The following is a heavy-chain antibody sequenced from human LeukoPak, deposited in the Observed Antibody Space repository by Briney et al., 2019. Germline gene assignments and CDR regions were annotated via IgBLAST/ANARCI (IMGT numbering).Heavy chain of an antibody. CDR1: GFIFSSYG. CDR2: IRYDGSNK. J-gene: IGHJ6*03. V-gene: IGHV3-30*02. CDR3: AKDMVRGNYYYYYMDV. D-gene: IGHD3-10*01. Sequence: GGSLRLSCAASGFIFSSYGMHWVRQAPGKGLEWVAFIRYDGSNKYYADSVKGRFTISRDNSKNTLYLQMNSLRAEDTAVYYCAKDMVRGNYYYYYMDVWGKGTTVTVSS.